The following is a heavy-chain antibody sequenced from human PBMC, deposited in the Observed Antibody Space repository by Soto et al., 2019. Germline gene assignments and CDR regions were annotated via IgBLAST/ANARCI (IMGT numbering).Heavy chain of an antibody. Sequence: GGSLRLSCAASGFTFDDYTMHWVRQAPGKGLEWVSLISWDGGSTYYADSVKGRFTISRDNSKNSLYLQMNSLRTEDTALYYCAKDPYSSGWYSPFRTYYYYGMDVWGQGTTVTVSS. CDR1: GFTFDDYT. CDR2: ISWDGGST. V-gene: IGHV3-43*01. D-gene: IGHD6-19*01. J-gene: IGHJ6*02. CDR3: AKDPYSSGWYSPFRTYYYYGMDV.